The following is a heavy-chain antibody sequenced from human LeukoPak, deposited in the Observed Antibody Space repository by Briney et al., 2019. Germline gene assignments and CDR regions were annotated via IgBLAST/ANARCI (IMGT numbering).Heavy chain of an antibody. CDR3: AELGITMIGGV. V-gene: IGHV3-48*03. CDR1: GFTFSSYE. Sequence: GGSLRLSCAASGFTFSSYEMSWVRQAPGKGLEWVSYISSSGSTIYYADSVRGRFTISRDNAKNSLYLQMNSLRAEDTAVYYCAELGITMIGGVWGKGTTVTISS. J-gene: IGHJ6*04. CDR2: ISSSGSTI. D-gene: IGHD3-10*02.